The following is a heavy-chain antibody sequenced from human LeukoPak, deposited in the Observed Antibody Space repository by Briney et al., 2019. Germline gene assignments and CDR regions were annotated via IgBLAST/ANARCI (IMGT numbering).Heavy chain of an antibody. CDR2: MNPSGST. V-gene: IGHV4-34*01. Sequence: SEALSLTCAVYGGSFSGYYWTWIRQTPEKGLEWIGEMNPSGSTNYNPSLKSRVTISVDTSKNQFSLELSSVTAADTAVYYCARGRQDVTMIVVVMTAVSYYLDVWGKGTTVTVS. CDR1: GGSFSGYY. CDR3: ARGRQDVTMIVVVMTAVSYYLDV. D-gene: IGHD3-22*01. J-gene: IGHJ6*03.